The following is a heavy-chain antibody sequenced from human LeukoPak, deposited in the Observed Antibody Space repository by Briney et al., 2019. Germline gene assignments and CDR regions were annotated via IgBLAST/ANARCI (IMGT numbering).Heavy chain of an antibody. D-gene: IGHD5-24*01. CDR1: GYRFTTYW. CDR2: IYPADSDT. CDR3: ARRKGDGYNWTFDY. J-gene: IGHJ4*02. V-gene: IGHV5-51*01. Sequence: GESLKISCKGSGYRFTTYWIGWVRQMPGKGLEWMGIIYPADSDTRYSPSFQGQVTILVDKSISTAYLQWSSLKASDTAMYYCARRKGDGYNWTFDYWGQGTLVTVSS.